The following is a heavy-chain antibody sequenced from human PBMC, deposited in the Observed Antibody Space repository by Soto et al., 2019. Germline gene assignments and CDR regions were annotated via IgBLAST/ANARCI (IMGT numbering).Heavy chain of an antibody. Sequence: QVQLVQSGAEVKKPGSSVKVSCKASGVPFSRYTISWVRQAPGQGLEWMGRIIPILGLANYAQRFQGRVTITADKSTSTAYMELSSLRSQDTAVYYCARGHPKMGEATFDYWGQGTLVAVSS. CDR1: GVPFSRYT. CDR2: IIPILGLA. CDR3: ARGHPKMGEATFDY. D-gene: IGHD3-16*01. J-gene: IGHJ4*02. V-gene: IGHV1-69*02.